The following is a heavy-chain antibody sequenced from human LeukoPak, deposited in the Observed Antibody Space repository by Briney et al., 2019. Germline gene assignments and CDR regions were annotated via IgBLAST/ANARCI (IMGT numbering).Heavy chain of an antibody. CDR1: GGSFSSYY. V-gene: IGHV4-59*01. J-gene: IGHJ6*03. D-gene: IGHD3-16*01. CDR3: ARETSQKGAHYMDV. CDR2: IYYSGST. Sequence: PSETLSLTCAVYGGSFSSYYWSWIRQPPGKGVKWIGNIYYSGSTNYNPSLKSRVTISVDTSKNQFSLKLSSVTAADTAVYYCARETSQKGAHYMDVWGKGTTVTISS.